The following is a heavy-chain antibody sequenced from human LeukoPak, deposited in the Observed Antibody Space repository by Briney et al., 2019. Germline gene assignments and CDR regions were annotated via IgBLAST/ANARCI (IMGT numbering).Heavy chain of an antibody. CDR1: GGSFSGYY. D-gene: IGHD6-6*01. V-gene: IGHV4-34*01. CDR2: INHSGST. CDR3: ARAGIVARRGGVFDY. J-gene: IGHJ4*02. Sequence: XETLSLTCAVYGGSFSGYYWSWIRQPPGKGLEWIGEINHSGSTNYNPSLKSRVSISVDTSKNQFSLKLSSVTAADTAVYYCARAGIVARRGGVFDYWGQGTLVTVPS.